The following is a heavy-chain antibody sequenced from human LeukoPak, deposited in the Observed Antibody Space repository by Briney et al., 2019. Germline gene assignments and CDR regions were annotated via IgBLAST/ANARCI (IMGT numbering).Heavy chain of an antibody. CDR3: ARSTGFDYGFGWFDP. Sequence: TASETLSLTCTVSSGSISGYYWSWIRQPPGKGLEWIAYIYHSGSTEYNPSLKSRVTTSVDTSKNQFSLKLTSATAADTAVYYCARSTGFDYGFGWFDPWGQGTLVTVSS. D-gene: IGHD1-1*01. V-gene: IGHV4-59*01. J-gene: IGHJ5*02. CDR1: SGSISGYY. CDR2: IYHSGST.